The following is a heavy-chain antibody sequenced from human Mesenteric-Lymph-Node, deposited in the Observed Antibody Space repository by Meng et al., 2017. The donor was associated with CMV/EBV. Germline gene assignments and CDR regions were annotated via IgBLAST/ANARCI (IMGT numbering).Heavy chain of an antibody. D-gene: IGHD2-2*01. CDR1: GFTFSSYG. J-gene: IGHJ6*02. V-gene: IGHV3-21*01. CDR2: ISSSSSYI. CDR3: ARDRPTLGYCTSTTCPPDYYYGLDV. Sequence: GESLKISCAASGFTFSSYGMHWVRQAPGKGLEWVSSISSSSSYIYYADSVKGRFTISRDNAKNSLYLQMNSLRAEDTAVYYCARDRPTLGYCTSTTCPPDYYYGLDVWGQGTTVTVSS.